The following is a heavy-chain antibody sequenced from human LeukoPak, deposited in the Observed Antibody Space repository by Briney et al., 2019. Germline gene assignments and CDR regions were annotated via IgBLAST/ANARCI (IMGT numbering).Heavy chain of an antibody. V-gene: IGHV5-51*01. Sequence: GESLKISCKGSGSRFTTYWIGWVRQMPGKGLEWMGIVYPGDSDTRYSPSFQGQVTISADKSISTAYLQWSSLKASDTAMYYCARVYSSSSGSLGYWGQGTLITVSS. CDR3: ARVYSSSSGSLGY. D-gene: IGHD6-6*01. CDR1: GSRFTTYW. J-gene: IGHJ4*02. CDR2: VYPGDSDT.